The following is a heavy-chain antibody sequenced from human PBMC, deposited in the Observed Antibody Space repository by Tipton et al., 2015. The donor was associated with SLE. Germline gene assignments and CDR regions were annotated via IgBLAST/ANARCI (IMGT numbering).Heavy chain of an antibody. D-gene: IGHD6-13*01. V-gene: IGHV3-23*01. CDR2: ISGSGGST. CDR3: AKGTPRPGIAAAGDAFDI. Sequence: SLRLSCAASGFTFSSYAMSWVRQAPGKGLEWVSAISGSGGSTYYADSVKGRFTISRDNSKNTLYLQMNSLRAEDTAVYYCAKGTPRPGIAAAGDAFDIWGQRTMVTVAS. CDR1: GFTFSSYA. J-gene: IGHJ3*02.